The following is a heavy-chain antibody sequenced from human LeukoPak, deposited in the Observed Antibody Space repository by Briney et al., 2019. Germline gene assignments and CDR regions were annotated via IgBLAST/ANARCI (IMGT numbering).Heavy chain of an antibody. Sequence: PGGSLRLSCAASGFTFSSYGMHWVRQAPGKGLEWVAVIWYDGSNKYYADSVKGRFTISRDNSKNTLYLQMNSLRAEDTAVYYCARDGGSLRYFDWPPMDAWGQGTTVTVS. D-gene: IGHD3-9*01. V-gene: IGHV3-33*01. CDR2: IWYDGSNK. CDR3: ARDGGSLRYFDWPPMDA. J-gene: IGHJ6*02. CDR1: GFTFSSYG.